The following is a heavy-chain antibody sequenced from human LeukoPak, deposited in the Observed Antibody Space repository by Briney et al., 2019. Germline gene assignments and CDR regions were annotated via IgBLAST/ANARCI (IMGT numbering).Heavy chain of an antibody. CDR2: IYHSGST. V-gene: IGHV4-4*02. J-gene: IGHJ2*01. CDR1: GGSISSSNW. CDR3: ARGPNYDILTGYYRGGWYFDL. Sequence: SETLSLTRAVSGGSISSSNWWSWVRQPPGKGLEWIGEIYHSGSTNYNPSLKSRVTISVDKSKNQFSLKLSSVTAADTAVYYCARGPNYDILTGYYRGGWYFDLWGRGTLVTVSS. D-gene: IGHD3-9*01.